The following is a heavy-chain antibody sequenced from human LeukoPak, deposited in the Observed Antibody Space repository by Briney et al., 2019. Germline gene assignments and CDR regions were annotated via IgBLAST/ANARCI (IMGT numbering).Heavy chain of an antibody. CDR3: ARGYCSSTSCADNDY. Sequence: ASVKVSCKASGYTFTSYYMHWVRQAPGQGLEWMGRIIPILGIANYAQKFQGRVTITADKSTSTAYMELSSLRSEDTAVYYCARGYCSSTSCADNDYWGQGTLVTVSS. D-gene: IGHD2-2*01. J-gene: IGHJ4*02. CDR1: GYTFTSYY. CDR2: IIPILGIA. V-gene: IGHV1-69*04.